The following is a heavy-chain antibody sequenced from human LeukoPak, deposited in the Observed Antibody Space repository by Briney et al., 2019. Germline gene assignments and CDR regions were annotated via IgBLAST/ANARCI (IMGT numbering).Heavy chain of an antibody. V-gene: IGHV3-30*04. Sequence: GGSLRLSCAASGFSFTKYAMDWVRQAPGKGLEWVAIISKDGSMRYYADSVKGRFTVSRDNSNNAVYLQMNSLKSEDTAVYYCAGEKFDIWGRGTMVTVSA. J-gene: IGHJ3*02. CDR1: GFSFTKYA. CDR3: AGEKFDI. CDR2: ISKDGSMR.